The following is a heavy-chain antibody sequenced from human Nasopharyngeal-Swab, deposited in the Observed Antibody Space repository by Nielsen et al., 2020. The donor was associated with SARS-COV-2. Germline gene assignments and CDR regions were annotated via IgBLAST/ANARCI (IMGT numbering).Heavy chain of an antibody. CDR2: ISWNGVKI. V-gene: IGHV3-9*01. CDR3: SRDPRPLDF. Sequence: SLKISCAVSGFTFEDYAMHWVRQAPGKGLEWVSGISWNGVKIGYADSVRGRFTISRDNAKNSLYLQMDSLRAEDTAVYYCSRDPRPLDFWGQGTLVTVSS. CDR1: GFTFEDYA. J-gene: IGHJ4*02.